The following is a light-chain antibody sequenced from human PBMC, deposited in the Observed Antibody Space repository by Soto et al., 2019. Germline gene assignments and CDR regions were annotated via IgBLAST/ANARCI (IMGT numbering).Light chain of an antibody. Sequence: QSVLTQPPSASGTPGQRVTISCSGSSSNIGSNIVNWYQQLSGTAPKLLIYSDNQRPSGVPDRFSGSKSDNSASLAISGLQSEDEADYYCAAWDDSLNGVVFGGGTKLTVL. J-gene: IGLJ2*01. V-gene: IGLV1-44*01. CDR3: AAWDDSLNGVV. CDR2: SDN. CDR1: SSNIGSNI.